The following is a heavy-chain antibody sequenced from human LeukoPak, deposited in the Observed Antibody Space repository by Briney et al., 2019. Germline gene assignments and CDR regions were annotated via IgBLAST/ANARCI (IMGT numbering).Heavy chain of an antibody. D-gene: IGHD3-10*01. Sequence: SETLSLTCTVSGGSISSSSYYWGWIRQPPGKGPEWIGSIYYSGSTYYNPSLKSRVTISVDTSKNQFSLKLSSVTAADTAVYCCARLWDGTGVWGQGTLVTVSS. CDR1: GGSISSSSYY. V-gene: IGHV4-39*01. J-gene: IGHJ4*02. CDR3: ARLWDGTGV. CDR2: IYYSGST.